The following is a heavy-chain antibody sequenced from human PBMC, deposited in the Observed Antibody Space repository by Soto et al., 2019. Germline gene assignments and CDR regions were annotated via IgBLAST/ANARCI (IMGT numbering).Heavy chain of an antibody. CDR2: VSDSGGTT. CDR3: AQRGGSGYYAGLDY. D-gene: IGHD3-22*01. Sequence: GGSLRLSXAASGFTFSAYSMSWVRQAPGKGLEWVSGVSDSGGTTYYADSVKGRFTITRDNSNNTLYLQMNSLRGEDTAVYYCAQRGGSGYYAGLDYWGQGTLVTVSS. V-gene: IGHV3-23*01. J-gene: IGHJ4*02. CDR1: GFTFSAYS.